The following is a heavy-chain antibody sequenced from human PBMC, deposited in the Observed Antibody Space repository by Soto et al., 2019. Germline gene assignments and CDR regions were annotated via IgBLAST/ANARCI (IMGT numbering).Heavy chain of an antibody. V-gene: IGHV3-23*01. CDR1: GFTFSSYA. CDR3: AKDWYYYGSGSPLLFDS. Sequence: PGGSLRLSCAASGFTFSSYAMSWVRQAPGKGLDWVSAISGSGGSTYYADSVKGRFTISRDNSKNTLYLQMNSLRAEDTAVYYCAKDWYYYGSGSPLLFDSWGQGTLVTVSS. J-gene: IGHJ4*02. CDR2: ISGSGGST. D-gene: IGHD3-10*01.